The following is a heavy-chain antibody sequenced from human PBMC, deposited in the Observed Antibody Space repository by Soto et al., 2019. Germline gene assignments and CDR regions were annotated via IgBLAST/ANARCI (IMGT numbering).Heavy chain of an antibody. J-gene: IGHJ4*02. CDR2: IHWDDDK. Sequence: QITLKESGPTLVKPTQTLTLTCTFSGFSLSTSGVSVGWIRQPPGKALEWLSLIHWDDDKRYSKSLKSRRTITKDPSKHPVVITMTNMDPVDTATYYCAPGVGNYAIMGYWGQGTLVTVYS. CDR3: APGVGNYAIMGY. D-gene: IGHD4-4*01. CDR1: GFSLSTSGVS. V-gene: IGHV2-5*02.